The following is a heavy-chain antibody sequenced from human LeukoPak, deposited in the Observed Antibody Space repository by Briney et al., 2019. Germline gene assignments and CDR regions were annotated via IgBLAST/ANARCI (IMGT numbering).Heavy chain of an antibody. V-gene: IGHV3-21*01. D-gene: IGHD2-2*01. CDR3: ARESVDCSSTSCIDAFDI. CDR2: ISSSSSYI. CDR1: GFTFSSYS. J-gene: IGHJ3*02. Sequence: GGSLRLSCAASGFTFSSYSMNWVRQAPGKGLEWVSFISSSSSYIYYADSVKGRFTISRDNAKNSLYLQMNSLRAEDTAVYYCARESVDCSSTSCIDAFDIWGQGTMVTVSS.